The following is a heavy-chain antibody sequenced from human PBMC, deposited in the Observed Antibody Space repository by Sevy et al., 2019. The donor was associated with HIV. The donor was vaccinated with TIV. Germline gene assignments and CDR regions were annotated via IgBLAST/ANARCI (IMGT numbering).Heavy chain of an antibody. J-gene: IGHJ4*02. CDR3: AKAENRPYSSGWYDY. D-gene: IGHD6-19*01. CDR1: GFTFDDYA. Sequence: GGSLRLSCAASGFTFDDYAMHWVRQAPGKGLEWVSGISWHSANIGYADSVKGRFTISRDNAKNSLYLQMNSLRAEETALYYCAKAENRPYSSGWYDYWGQGTLVTVSS. V-gene: IGHV3-9*01. CDR2: ISWHSANI.